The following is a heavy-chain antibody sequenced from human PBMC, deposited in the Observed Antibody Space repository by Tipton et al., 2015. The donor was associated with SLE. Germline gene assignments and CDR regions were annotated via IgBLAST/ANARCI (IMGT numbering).Heavy chain of an antibody. J-gene: IGHJ3*02. D-gene: IGHD3-10*01. CDR1: GGSFSGYY. CDR2: IYYSGST. Sequence: LRLSCAVYGGSFSGYYWSWIRQPPGKGLEWIGYIYYSGSTNYNPSLKSRVTISVDTSKNQFSLKLSSVTAADTAVYYCARELAVRGVDAFDIWGQGTMVTVSS. V-gene: IGHV4-59*01. CDR3: ARELAVRGVDAFDI.